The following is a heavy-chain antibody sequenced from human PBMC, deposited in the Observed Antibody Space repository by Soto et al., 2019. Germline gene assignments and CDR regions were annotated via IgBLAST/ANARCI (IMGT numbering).Heavy chain of an antibody. V-gene: IGHV3-23*01. Sequence: EVQLLESGGGLVQPGGSLRLSCAASGFTFSSYAMSWVRQAPGKGLEWVSAISGSGGSTYYADSVKGRFTISRDNSKNTLYLQMNSLRAEDTAVYYCAKDHERISYGDYPSSELDYWGQGTLVTVSS. CDR1: GFTFSSYA. CDR2: ISGSGGST. J-gene: IGHJ4*02. CDR3: AKDHERISYGDYPSSELDY. D-gene: IGHD4-17*01.